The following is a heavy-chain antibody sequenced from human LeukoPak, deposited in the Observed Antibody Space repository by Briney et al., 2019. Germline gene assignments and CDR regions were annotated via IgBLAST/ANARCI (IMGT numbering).Heavy chain of an antibody. Sequence: VGSLRLSCAASGFTVSSNFMSWVRQTPGKGLEWVSIIYSNGNGYYAASVEGRFTISRDNSKNTMYLQMNSLRAEDTAVYYCARPLRFNNNMDVWGQGTTVTVSS. CDR1: GFTVSSNF. CDR3: ARPLRFNNNMDV. V-gene: IGHV3-53*01. D-gene: IGHD3-3*01. J-gene: IGHJ6*02. CDR2: IYSNGNG.